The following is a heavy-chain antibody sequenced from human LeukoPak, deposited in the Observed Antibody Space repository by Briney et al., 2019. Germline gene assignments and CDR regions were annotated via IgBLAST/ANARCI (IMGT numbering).Heavy chain of an antibody. V-gene: IGHV3-23*01. D-gene: IGHD3-22*01. CDR2: ISGSGDIT. Sequence: GGSLRPSFSAPGFPFISYARSWGRRAPGEGLEWVSAISGSGDITHYADSVKGRFTISRDNSKNTLYLQMNSLRAEDTAVYSCAKRLGDFFDYWGQGTLVTVSS. J-gene: IGHJ4*02. CDR3: AKRLGDFFDY. CDR1: GFPFISYA.